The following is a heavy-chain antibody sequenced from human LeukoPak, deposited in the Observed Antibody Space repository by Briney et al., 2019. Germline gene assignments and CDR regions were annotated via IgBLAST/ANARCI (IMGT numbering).Heavy chain of an antibody. CDR3: ARDRNTVGRLGAFDI. V-gene: IGHV1-2*02. CDR2: INPNSGAT. CDR1: GYTFTSYG. Sequence: ASVKVSCKASGYTFTSYGISWARQAPGQGLEWMGWINPNSGATKYAQKFQGRVTLTRDTSISTAYMDLSRLRSDDTALYYCARDRNTVGRLGAFDIWGQGTMVTVSS. J-gene: IGHJ3*02. D-gene: IGHD1-26*01.